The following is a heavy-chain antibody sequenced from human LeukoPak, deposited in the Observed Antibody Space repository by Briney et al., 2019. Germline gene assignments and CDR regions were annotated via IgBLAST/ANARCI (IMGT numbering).Heavy chain of an antibody. CDR2: IYPGDSDT. Sequence: PGESLKISCKGSGYSFTSYWIGWVRQMPGKGLEWMGIIYPGDSDTRYSPSFQGQVTISADKSISTAYLQWSSLKASDTAMYYCARSYDFWSGRNWFDPWGQGTLVTVSS. D-gene: IGHD3-3*01. V-gene: IGHV5-51*01. CDR1: GYSFTSYW. CDR3: ARSYDFWSGRNWFDP. J-gene: IGHJ5*02.